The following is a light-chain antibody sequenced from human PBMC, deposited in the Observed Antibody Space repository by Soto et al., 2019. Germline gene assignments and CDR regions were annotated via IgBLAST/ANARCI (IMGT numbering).Light chain of an antibody. Sequence: DIQMTQSPSSLSASVGDRVTITCRASQTINNYLNWYQQRPGKAPRLLIYTASSLQSGVPSRFSGSGSGTDFTLTINSLQPEDFVTYYCQQSYRTTTFGGGTKVEIK. J-gene: IGKJ4*01. CDR2: TAS. CDR3: QQSYRTTT. CDR1: QTINNY. V-gene: IGKV1-39*01.